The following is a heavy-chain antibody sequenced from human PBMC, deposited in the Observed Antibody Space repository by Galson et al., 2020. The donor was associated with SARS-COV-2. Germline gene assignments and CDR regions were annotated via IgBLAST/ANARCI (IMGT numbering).Heavy chain of an antibody. CDR2: INPSGGGT. Sequence: ASVKVSCKASGYTLTSYYIHWVRQAPGQGLERMGIINPSGGGTTYAQKFQGRVTMTRDTSTSTVYMELSSRRSEDTAVYYCARDSQGGNDYNYLLFWGQGTLVTVSS. CDR1: GYTLTSYY. J-gene: IGHJ4*02. V-gene: IGHV1-46*01. D-gene: IGHD4-4*01. CDR3: ARDSQGGNDYNYLLF.